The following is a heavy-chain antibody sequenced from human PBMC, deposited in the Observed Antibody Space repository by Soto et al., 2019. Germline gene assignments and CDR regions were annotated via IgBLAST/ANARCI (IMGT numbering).Heavy chain of an antibody. D-gene: IGHD3-3*01. J-gene: IGHJ6*02. V-gene: IGHV4-59*01. CDR1: GGSISSYY. CDR2: IYYSGST. Sequence: LSLTCTVSGGSISSYYWSWIRQPPGKGLEWIGYIYYSGSTNYNPSLKSRVTISVDTSKNQFSLKLSSVTAADTAVYYCARGSYDFWSGLSRDYYYYGMDVWGQGTTVTVSS. CDR3: ARGSYDFWSGLSRDYYYYGMDV.